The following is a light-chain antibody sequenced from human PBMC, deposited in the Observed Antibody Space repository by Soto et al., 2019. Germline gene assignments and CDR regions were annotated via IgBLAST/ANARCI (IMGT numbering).Light chain of an antibody. J-gene: IGLJ1*01. CDR1: SSDVGGYNY. Sequence: QSVLTQPASVSGSPGQSITISCTGTSSDVGGYNYVSWYQQHPGKAPKLMIYEVSNRPSGISNRFSGSKSGNTASLTISGLQAEDEADYHCSSYTDTRTPGYVFGTGTKLTVL. V-gene: IGLV2-14*01. CDR3: SSYTDTRTPGYV. CDR2: EVS.